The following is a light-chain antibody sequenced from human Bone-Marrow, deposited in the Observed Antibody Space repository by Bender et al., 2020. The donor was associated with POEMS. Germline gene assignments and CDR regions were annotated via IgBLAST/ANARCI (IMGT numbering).Light chain of an antibody. Sequence: QSALTQPASVSGSPGQSITISCTGTSSDVGAFYYVSWDQQHPAKAPKVIIYEVTHRPSGISVRFSGSKSGNAASLTISGLQAEDEANYYCRSFTVLHTVLFGGGTTLTVL. V-gene: IGLV2-14*01. CDR1: SSDVGAFYY. J-gene: IGLJ2*01. CDR2: EVT. CDR3: RSFTVLHTVL.